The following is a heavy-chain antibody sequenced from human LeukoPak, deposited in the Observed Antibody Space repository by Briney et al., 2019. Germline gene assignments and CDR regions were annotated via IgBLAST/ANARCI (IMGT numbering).Heavy chain of an antibody. J-gene: IGHJ3*02. V-gene: IGHV3-7*01. CDR3: AGEIPGAMNAFDI. D-gene: IGHD2-2*01. Sequence: GGSLRLSCVASGFTFSDYWMTWVRQAPGKGLERVANIKEDGNKQYYLDSVKGRFTISRDNGKNSLYLQMNSLRAEDTAAFYCAGEIPGAMNAFDIWGQGTMVTVSS. CDR2: IKEDGNKQ. CDR1: GFTFSDYW.